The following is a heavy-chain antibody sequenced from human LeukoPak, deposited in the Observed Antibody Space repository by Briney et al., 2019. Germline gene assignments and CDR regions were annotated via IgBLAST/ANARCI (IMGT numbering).Heavy chain of an antibody. CDR1: GFTFSTYA. V-gene: IGHV3-7*01. CDR3: ARVLRPNDAFDI. J-gene: IGHJ3*02. Sequence: GGSLRLSCAASGFTFSTYAVNWVRQAPGKGLEWVANIKQDGSEKYYVDSVKGRFTISRDNAKNSLYLQMNSLRAEDTAVYYCARVLRPNDAFDIWGQGTMVTVSS. D-gene: IGHD4-17*01. CDR2: IKQDGSEK.